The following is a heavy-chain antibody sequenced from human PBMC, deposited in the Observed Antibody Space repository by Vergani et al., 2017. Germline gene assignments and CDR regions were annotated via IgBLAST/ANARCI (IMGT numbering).Heavy chain of an antibody. V-gene: IGHV3-11*04. J-gene: IGHJ6*02. Sequence: LEESGGGSVKPGGSLRLSCAASGFKFSDHYMSLIRQAPGTGLEWVSHISPGASTVSYTDSVTGRFTVSRDNNNNSLTLDMTTLRVEDTGVYYCAKNPCISTTRHYYAMDVWGQGTTVTISS. CDR2: ISPGASTV. CDR3: AKNPCISTTRHYYAMDV. CDR1: GFKFSDHY. D-gene: IGHD1/OR15-1a*01.